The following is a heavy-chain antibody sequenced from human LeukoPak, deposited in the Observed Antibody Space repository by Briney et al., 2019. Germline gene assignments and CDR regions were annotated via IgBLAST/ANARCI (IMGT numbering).Heavy chain of an antibody. CDR1: GGSISGYY. CDR2: TYNTGST. CDR3: ARVLRYLSAFDY. V-gene: IGHV4-4*08. Sequence: SETLSLTCTVSGGSISGYYWTWIRQPPGKGLDCIDYTYNTGSTSSNPPLKSRFTIPVDTPTYQFPLKLSSVTAADTAVYYCARVLRYLSAFDYWGQGTLVTVSS. D-gene: IGHD3-9*01. J-gene: IGHJ4*02.